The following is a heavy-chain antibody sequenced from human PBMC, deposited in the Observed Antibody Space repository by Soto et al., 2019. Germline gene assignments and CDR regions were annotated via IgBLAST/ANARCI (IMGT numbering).Heavy chain of an antibody. CDR2: ISYHGSHN. Sequence: HVQLVESGGGVIQPGESLRLSCAASGFTFSSYAMHWVRQAPGKGLEWVAFISYHGSHNYYADSVKGRFTISRDNSKNTLYLQMNSLRPEDTAVYFCAKDRTTIFGVVTYDNWGQGTLVTVSS. CDR1: GFTFSSYA. J-gene: IGHJ4*02. CDR3: AKDRTTIFGVVTYDN. V-gene: IGHV3-30*18. D-gene: IGHD3-3*01.